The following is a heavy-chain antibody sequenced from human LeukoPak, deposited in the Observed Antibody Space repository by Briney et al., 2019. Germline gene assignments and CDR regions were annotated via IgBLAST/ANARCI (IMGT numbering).Heavy chain of an antibody. V-gene: IGHV2-70*04. J-gene: IGHJ6*03. CDR3: ARTTRGSSWYHPNYYYMDV. CDR1: GFSLNTDGVG. CDR2: IDWDDDK. D-gene: IGHD6-13*01. Sequence: SGPTLVNPTQTLTLTCSFSGFSLNTDGVGVGWIRQPPGKTLEWLARIDWDDDKFYSTSLKTRLTISKDTSKNQVVLTMTNMDPVDTATYYCARTTRGSSWYHPNYYYMDVWGKGTTVTVSS.